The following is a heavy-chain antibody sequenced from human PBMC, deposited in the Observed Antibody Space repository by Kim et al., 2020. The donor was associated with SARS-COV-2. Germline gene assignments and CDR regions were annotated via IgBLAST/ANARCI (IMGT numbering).Heavy chain of an antibody. CDR3: ARDYRTSRYYYGMDV. V-gene: IGHV4-4*07. CDR2: IYTSGST. J-gene: IGHJ6*02. CDR1: GGSISSYY. D-gene: IGHD2-2*01. Sequence: SETLSLTCTVSGGSISSYYWSWIRQPAGKGLEWIGRIYTSGSTNYNPSLKSRVTMSVDTSKNQFSLKLSSVTAADTAVYYCARDYRTSRYYYGMDVWGQGTTVTVSS.